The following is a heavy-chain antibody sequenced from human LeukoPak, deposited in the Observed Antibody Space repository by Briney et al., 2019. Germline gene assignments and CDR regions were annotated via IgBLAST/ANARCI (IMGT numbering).Heavy chain of an antibody. V-gene: IGHV1-69*05. J-gene: IGHJ4*02. D-gene: IGHD6-19*01. CDR1: GGTFSSYA. CDR3: ASGLPSSGWYPLNTFDY. CDR2: IIPIFGTA. Sequence: SVKVSCKASGGTFSSYAINWVRQAPGQGLEWMGGIIPIFGTANYAQKFQGRVTITTDESTSTAYMELSSLRSEDTAVYYCASGLPSSGWYPLNTFDYWGQGTLVTVSS.